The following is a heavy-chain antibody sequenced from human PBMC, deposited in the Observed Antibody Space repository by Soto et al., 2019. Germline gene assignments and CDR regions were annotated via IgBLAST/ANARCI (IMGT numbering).Heavy chain of an antibody. CDR1: GFTFSSYA. D-gene: IGHD1-7*01. Sequence: HPGGSLRLSCAASGFTFSSYAMHWVRQAPGKGLEWVAVISYDGSNKYYADSVKGRFTISRDNSKNTLYLQMNSLRAEDTAVYYCARDGLELGGWFDYWGQGTLVTVSS. CDR2: ISYDGSNK. CDR3: ARDGLELGGWFDY. J-gene: IGHJ4*02. V-gene: IGHV3-30-3*01.